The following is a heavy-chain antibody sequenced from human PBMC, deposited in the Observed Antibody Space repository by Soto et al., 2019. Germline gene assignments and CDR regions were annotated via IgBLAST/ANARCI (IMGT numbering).Heavy chain of an antibody. Sequence: QVQLQESGPGLVKPSETLSLICSVSNGSINNFHWSWIRQPPGKGLEWIGYISYRGITNYNPSFKRRVTMSVATSKIQLSLQLSSVTAADTAMYYCARHRVPWSHFDPWGQGNLVTVSS. V-gene: IGHV4-59*01. J-gene: IGHJ5*02. CDR2: ISYRGIT. D-gene: IGHD3-3*01. CDR3: ARHRVPWSHFDP. CDR1: NGSINNFH.